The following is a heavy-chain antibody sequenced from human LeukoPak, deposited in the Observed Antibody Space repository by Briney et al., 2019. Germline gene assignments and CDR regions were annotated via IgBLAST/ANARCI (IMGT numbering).Heavy chain of an antibody. CDR2: INPSGGYT. CDR3: ARAVPFYCSSTSCLLDDGYYYYMDV. Sequence: GASVKVSCKASGYTFTNYYIHWVRQAPGQGLEWMGIINPSGGYTTYAQKFQGRVTMTRDTSISTAYMELSRLRSDDTAVYYCARAVPFYCSSTSCLLDDGYYYYMDVWGKGTTVTVSS. V-gene: IGHV1-46*01. J-gene: IGHJ6*03. D-gene: IGHD2-2*01. CDR1: GYTFTNYY.